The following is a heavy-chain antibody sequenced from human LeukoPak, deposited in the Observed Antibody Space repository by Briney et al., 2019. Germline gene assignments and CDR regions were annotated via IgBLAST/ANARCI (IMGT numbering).Heavy chain of an antibody. V-gene: IGHV3-74*01. J-gene: IGHJ4*02. D-gene: IGHD3-16*01. CDR3: ARRRTIGDYDY. CDR2: ISSDGSSA. Sequence: GGSLRLSCAASGSTFSNYWMHWVRQAPGKGLMWASRISSDGSSADYADSVKGRFTISRDNAKNTLYLQMNSLRVEDTAVYYCARRRTIGDYDYWGQGTLVTVSS. CDR1: GSTFSNYW.